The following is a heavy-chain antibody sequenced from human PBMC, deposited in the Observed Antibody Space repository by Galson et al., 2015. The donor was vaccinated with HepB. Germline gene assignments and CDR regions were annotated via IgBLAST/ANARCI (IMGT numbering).Heavy chain of an antibody. V-gene: IGHV6-1*01. D-gene: IGHD3-10*01. CDR3: ARETRVITMVQGDPEDYYYYMDV. Sequence: CAISGDSVSSNSAAWNWIRQSPSRGLEWLGRTYYRSKWYNDYAVSVKSRITINPDTSKNQFSLQLNSVTPEDTAVYYCARETRVITMVQGDPEDYYYYMDVWGKGTTVTVSS. CDR1: GDSVSSNSAA. J-gene: IGHJ6*03. CDR2: TYYRSKWYN.